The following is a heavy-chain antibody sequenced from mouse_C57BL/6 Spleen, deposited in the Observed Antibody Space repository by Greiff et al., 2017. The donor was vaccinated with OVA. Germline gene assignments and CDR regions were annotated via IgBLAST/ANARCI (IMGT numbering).Heavy chain of an antibody. Sequence: VQLQESGAELAKPGASVKLSCKASGYTFTSYWMHWVKQRPGQGLEWIGYINPSSGYTKYNQKFKDKATLTADKSSSTAYMQLSSLTYADSAVYYCERSIYYGSSGFAYWGQGTLVTVSA. D-gene: IGHD1-1*01. V-gene: IGHV1-7*01. CDR2: INPSSGYT. J-gene: IGHJ3*01. CDR3: ERSIYYGSSGFAY. CDR1: GYTFTSYW.